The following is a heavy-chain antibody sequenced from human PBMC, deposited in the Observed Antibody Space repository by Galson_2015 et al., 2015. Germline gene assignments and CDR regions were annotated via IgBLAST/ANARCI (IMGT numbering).Heavy chain of an antibody. Sequence: SLRLSCAASGFTFSSYAMSWVRQAPGKGLEWVSAISGSGGSTYYADSVKGRFTISRDNSKNTLYLQMNSLRAEDTAVYYCAREGGSPYCGGDCYRSEYFQHWGQGTLVTVSS. CDR3: AREGGSPYCGGDCYRSEYFQH. CDR2: ISGSGGST. CDR1: GFTFSSYA. J-gene: IGHJ1*01. V-gene: IGHV3-23*01. D-gene: IGHD2-21*02.